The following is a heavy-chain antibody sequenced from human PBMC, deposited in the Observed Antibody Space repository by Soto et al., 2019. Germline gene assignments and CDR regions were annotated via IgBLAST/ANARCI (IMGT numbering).Heavy chain of an antibody. CDR3: ARVEALRFDY. D-gene: IGHD4-17*01. V-gene: IGHV4-31*03. Sequence: SETLSLTCSVSGGSISSGGYYWSWIRQHPGKGLEWIGYIYQSRTTSYNTSLKSRVTISVDTSKTHFSLNLSSVTAADTAVYYCARVEALRFDYWGQGTLVTVSS. CDR2: IYQSRTT. J-gene: IGHJ4*02. CDR1: GGSISSGGYY.